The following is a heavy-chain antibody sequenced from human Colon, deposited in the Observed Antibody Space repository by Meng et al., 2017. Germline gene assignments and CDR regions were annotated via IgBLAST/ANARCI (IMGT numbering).Heavy chain of an antibody. CDR2: IFYTGST. CDR3: AGARATVTTLEPFNL. V-gene: IGHV4-31*03. Sequence: LQESGPSLLQPSQTLSLPFTFAGGSVSSGGYYWSWIRQRPGKGLEYIGYIFYTGSTYYSPSLKSRLTFSLDTSKNQFSLKLDFATAADTAVYYCAGARATVTTLEPFNLWGRGTLVTVSS. J-gene: IGHJ2*01. D-gene: IGHD4-17*01. CDR1: GGSVSSGGYY.